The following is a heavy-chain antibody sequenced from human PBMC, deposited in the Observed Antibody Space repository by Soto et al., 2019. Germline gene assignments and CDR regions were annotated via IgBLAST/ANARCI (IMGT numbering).Heavy chain of an antibody. Sequence: KSSETLSLTCAVSGGSISSGGYSWSWIRQPPGKGLEWIGYIYHSGSTYYNPSLKSRVTISVDRSKNQFSLKLSSVTAADTAVYYCARERTVRWVTIFGVVIIPSGWFDPWGQGTMVTVSS. CDR2: IYHSGST. CDR3: ARERTVRWVTIFGVVIIPSGWFDP. D-gene: IGHD3-3*01. V-gene: IGHV4-30-2*01. CDR1: GGSISSGGYS. J-gene: IGHJ5*02.